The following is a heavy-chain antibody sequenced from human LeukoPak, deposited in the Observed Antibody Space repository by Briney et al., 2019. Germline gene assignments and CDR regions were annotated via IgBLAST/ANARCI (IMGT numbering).Heavy chain of an antibody. CDR1: GFTFSSYA. J-gene: IGHJ4*02. Sequence: PGGSLRLSCAASGFTFSSYAMSWVRQAPGKGLEWVSAISGSGGSTYYADSVKGRFTISRDNSKNTLYLQMNSLRAEDTAVYYCAKSPITILGVVIYFDYWGQGTLVTVSS. D-gene: IGHD3-3*01. CDR2: ISGSGGST. CDR3: AKSPITILGVVIYFDY. V-gene: IGHV3-23*01.